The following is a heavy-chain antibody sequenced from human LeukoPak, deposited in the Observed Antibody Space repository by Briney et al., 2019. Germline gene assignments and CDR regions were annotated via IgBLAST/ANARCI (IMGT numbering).Heavy chain of an antibody. D-gene: IGHD4-17*01. CDR2: VSYDGGAK. V-gene: IGHV3-30*03. CDR1: GLTFNTYA. CDR3: ARSYGNWFDP. J-gene: IGHJ5*02. Sequence: QPGGSLRLSCAASGLTFNTYALHWVRQAPGKGLEWVAVVSYDGGAKYYADSVKGRFTISRDNAKNSLYLQMNSLRAEDTAVYYCARSYGNWFDPWGQGTLVTVSS.